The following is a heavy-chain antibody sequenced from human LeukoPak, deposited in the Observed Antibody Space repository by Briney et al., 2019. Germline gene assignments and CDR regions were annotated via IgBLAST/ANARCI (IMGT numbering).Heavy chain of an antibody. D-gene: IGHD3-10*01. Sequence: PSETLSLTCTVSGGSISSYYWSWIRQPAGKGLEWIGRIYTSGSTNYNPSLKSRVTMSVDTSKNQFSLKLSSVTAADTAVYYCARDRIYGSGSDHFDYWGQGTLVTVSS. CDR2: IYTSGST. CDR3: ARDRIYGSGSDHFDY. V-gene: IGHV4-4*07. CDR1: GGSISSYY. J-gene: IGHJ4*02.